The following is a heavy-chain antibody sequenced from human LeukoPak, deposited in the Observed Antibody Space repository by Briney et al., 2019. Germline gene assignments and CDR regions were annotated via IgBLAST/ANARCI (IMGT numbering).Heavy chain of an antibody. V-gene: IGHV3-23*01. CDR2: ISGSGGST. D-gene: IGHD3-10*01. CDR3: AKHYGSGTYDYFDY. J-gene: IGHJ4*02. CDR1: GFTFSSCA. Sequence: GGSLRLSCAASGFTFSSCAMSWVRQAPGKGLEWVSGISGSGGSTYHADPVKGRFTISRDNSKNTLYLEINSLRAEDTAVYYCAKHYGSGTYDYFDYWGQGTLVTVSS.